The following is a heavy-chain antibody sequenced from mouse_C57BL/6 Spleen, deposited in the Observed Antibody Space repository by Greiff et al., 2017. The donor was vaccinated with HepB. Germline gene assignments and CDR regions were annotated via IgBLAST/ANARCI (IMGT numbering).Heavy chain of an antibody. CDR3: ARTGTGYYAMDY. V-gene: IGHV3-1*01. J-gene: IGHJ4*01. CDR2: ISYSGST. D-gene: IGHD4-1*01. CDR1: GYSITSGYD. Sequence: EVQGVESGPGMVKPSQSLSLTCTVTGYSITSGYDWHWIRHFPGNKLEWMGYISYSGSTNYNPSLKSRISITHDTSKNHFFLKLNSVTTEDTATYYCARTGTGYYAMDYWGQGTSVTVSS.